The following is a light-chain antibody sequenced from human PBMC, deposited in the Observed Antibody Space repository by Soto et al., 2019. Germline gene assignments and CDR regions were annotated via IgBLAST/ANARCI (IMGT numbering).Light chain of an antibody. Sequence: QSVLTQPPSVSGAPGQRVTISCTGSRAIIGAGYDVHWYQQLPGTAPKLLIYGNTNRPSGVPDRFSGSKSGTSASLAITGLQAEDEADYYCQSFDSSLSGYVFGTGNKVSVL. CDR3: QSFDSSLSGYV. CDR1: RAIIGAGYD. V-gene: IGLV1-40*01. CDR2: GNT. J-gene: IGLJ1*01.